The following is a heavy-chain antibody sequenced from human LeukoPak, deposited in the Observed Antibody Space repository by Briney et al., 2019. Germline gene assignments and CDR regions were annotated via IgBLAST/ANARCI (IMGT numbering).Heavy chain of an antibody. CDR3: ARDRPLLSGGYYGLDV. CDR2: INNDGIST. CDR1: GFTFTRYW. Sequence: GGSLRLSCAASGFTFTRYWMQWVRQAPGKGLVWVSRINNDGISTSYADSVKGRFTISRDNARHTLDAQMNSLRAEDTAVYYCARDRPLLSGGYYGLDVWGQGTTVTASS. D-gene: IGHD2-8*01. J-gene: IGHJ6*02. V-gene: IGHV3-74*01.